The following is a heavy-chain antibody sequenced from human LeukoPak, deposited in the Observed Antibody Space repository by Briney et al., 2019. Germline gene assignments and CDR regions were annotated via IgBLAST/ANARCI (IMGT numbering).Heavy chain of an antibody. CDR2: INSDGSIT. V-gene: IGHV3-74*03. CDR3: AKWGGTGYPN. Sequence: GGSLRLSCAASGFTFSSYWMHWVRQTPGKGLLWVSRINSDGSITTYADSVKGRFTISGDNAKNTLYLEMNSLRAEDTAVYYCAKWGGTGYPNWGQGTLVTVSS. J-gene: IGHJ4*02. CDR1: GFTFSSYW. D-gene: IGHD3-9*01.